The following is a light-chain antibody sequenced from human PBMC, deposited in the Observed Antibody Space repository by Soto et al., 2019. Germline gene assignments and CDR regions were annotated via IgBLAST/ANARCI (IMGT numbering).Light chain of an antibody. CDR2: NNN. V-gene: IGLV1-44*01. CDR1: SSNIGSNT. J-gene: IGLJ1*01. CDR3: AAWDDSLNGLV. Sequence: QSVLTQPPSASVTPGQRVTISCSGSSSNIGSNTVNWYQQLPGTAPKLLVYNNNQRPSGVPDRFSGSKSGTSASLAISGLQSEDEADYYCAAWDDSLNGLVFGTGTKLTV.